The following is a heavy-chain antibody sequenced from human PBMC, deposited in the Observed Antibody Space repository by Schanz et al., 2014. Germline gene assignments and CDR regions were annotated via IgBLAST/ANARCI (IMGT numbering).Heavy chain of an antibody. J-gene: IGHJ6*02. V-gene: IGHV3-33*08. D-gene: IGHD6-19*01. Sequence: QVQLVESGGGAVQPGKSLRVSCAASGFTFTSYGMHWARQTPGRGLEWVAVIWYDGTNKYYADSVKGRFTISRDNSKNTLYMDMSSMRAEDYGVYLCARASRIAVAATDTRRHYQYGMDVWGQGTTVTVSS. CDR2: IWYDGTNK. CDR3: ARASRIAVAATDTRRHYQYGMDV. CDR1: GFTFTSYG.